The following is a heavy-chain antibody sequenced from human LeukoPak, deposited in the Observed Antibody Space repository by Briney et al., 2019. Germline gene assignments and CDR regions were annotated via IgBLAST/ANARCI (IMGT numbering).Heavy chain of an antibody. D-gene: IGHD3-22*01. CDR3: AKDNDSSGYYLDY. CDR1: GFTFDDYA. CDR2: ISWDGGST. Sequence: GGSLRLSCAASGFTFDDYAMHWVRQAPGKGLEWVSLISWDGGSTYYADSVKGRFTISRDNSKNSLYLQMNSLRAEDTALYYCAKDNDSSGYYLDYWGQGTLVTVSS. V-gene: IGHV3-43D*03. J-gene: IGHJ4*02.